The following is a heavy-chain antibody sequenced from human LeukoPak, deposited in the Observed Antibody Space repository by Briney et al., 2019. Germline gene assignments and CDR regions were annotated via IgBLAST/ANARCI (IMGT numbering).Heavy chain of an antibody. CDR1: GGSISSYY. CDR2: IYYSGST. CDR3: ARATWLPVGLYYYDSSGYYYYFDS. D-gene: IGHD3-22*01. Sequence: SETLSLTCTVSGGSISSYYWSWIRQPPGKGLEWIGYIYYSGSTNYNPSLKSRVTISVDTSKNQFSLKLSSVTAADTAVYYCARATWLPVGLYYYDSSGYYYYFDSWGRGTLVTVSS. V-gene: IGHV4-59*01. J-gene: IGHJ4*02.